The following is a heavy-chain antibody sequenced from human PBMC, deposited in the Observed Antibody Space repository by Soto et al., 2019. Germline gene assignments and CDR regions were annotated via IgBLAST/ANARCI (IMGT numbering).Heavy chain of an antibody. J-gene: IGHJ4*02. D-gene: IGHD2-2*01. CDR2: IYYSGST. V-gene: IGHV4-59*08. Sequence: SETLSLTCTVSGGSISSYYWSWIRQPPGKGLEWIGYIYYSGSTNYNPSLKSRVTISVDTSKNQFSLKLSSVTAADTAVYYCARLGGYCSSTSCYDYWGQGTLVTVSS. CDR1: GGSISSYY. CDR3: ARLGGYCSSTSCYDY.